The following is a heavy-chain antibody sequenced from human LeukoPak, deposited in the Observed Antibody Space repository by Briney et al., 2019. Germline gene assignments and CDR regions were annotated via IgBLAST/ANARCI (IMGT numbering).Heavy chain of an antibody. Sequence: SQTLSLTCAISGDTVSSNSATWNWIRQSPSRGLEWLGRTYYRSKWFDDYAVSVKSRITINPDTSKNHFSLLLNSVTPEDTAVYYCARAKYCSGGSCYFGLDVWGQGTTVTASS. CDR3: ARAKYCSGGSCYFGLDV. CDR2: TYYRSKWFD. V-gene: IGHV6-1*01. J-gene: IGHJ6*02. D-gene: IGHD2-15*01. CDR1: GDTVSSNSAT.